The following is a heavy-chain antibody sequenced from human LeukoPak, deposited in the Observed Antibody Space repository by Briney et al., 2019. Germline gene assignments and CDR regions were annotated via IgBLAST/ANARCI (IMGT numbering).Heavy chain of an antibody. CDR1: GYTFTGYY. Sequence: ASVKVSCKASGYTFTGYYMHWVRQAPGQGLEWMGWINPNSGGTNYAQKFQGRVTMARDTSISTAYMELSRLRSDDTAVYYCARGGGSYGFAADHLSSWGQGTLVTVSS. D-gene: IGHD5-18*01. V-gene: IGHV1-2*02. CDR2: INPNSGGT. J-gene: IGHJ5*02. CDR3: ARGGGSYGFAADHLSS.